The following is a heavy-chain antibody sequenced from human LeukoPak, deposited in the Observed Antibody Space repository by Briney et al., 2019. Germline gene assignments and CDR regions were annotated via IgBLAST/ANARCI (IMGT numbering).Heavy chain of an antibody. CDR3: ASFGIQLWLSY. J-gene: IGHJ4*02. D-gene: IGHD5-18*01. V-gene: IGHV3-48*03. CDR2: ISSSGSTI. CDR1: GFTFSSYE. Sequence: GGSLRLSCAASGFTFSSYEMNWVRQAPGKGLEWVSYISSSGSTIYYADSVKGRFTISRDNAKNSLYLQMNSLRAEDTAVYYCASFGIQLWLSYWGQGTLVTVSS.